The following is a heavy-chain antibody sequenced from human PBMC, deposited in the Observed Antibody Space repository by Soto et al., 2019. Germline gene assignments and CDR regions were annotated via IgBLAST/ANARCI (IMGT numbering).Heavy chain of an antibody. CDR2: VSSSGSTI. CDR3: ERVFYYKYFQH. Sequence: GGSLRLSCAASGFTFSDSYMSWIRQAPGKGLEWVSYVSSSGSTIYYADSVKGRFTISRDNAKNSLYLQMNSLRAEDTAVYYCERVFYYKYFQHWGQGALVTGSS. V-gene: IGHV3-11*01. D-gene: IGHD2-8*01. CDR1: GFTFSDSY. J-gene: IGHJ1*01.